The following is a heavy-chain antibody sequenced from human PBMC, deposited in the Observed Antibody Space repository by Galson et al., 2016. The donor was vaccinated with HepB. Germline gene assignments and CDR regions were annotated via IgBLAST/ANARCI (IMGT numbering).Heavy chain of an antibody. D-gene: IGHD5-18*01. CDR1: GFTFSTYS. J-gene: IGHJ6*02. V-gene: IGHV3-48*02. Sequence: SLRLSCAASGFTFSTYSMNWVRQAPGKGLGWVSYISRSISTVHYADSVKGRFTISRDNAKNSLYLQMNSLRDEDTAVYYCASALGIHDYYGMDVWGQGTTVTVSS. CDR3: ASALGIHDYYGMDV. CDR2: ISRSISTV.